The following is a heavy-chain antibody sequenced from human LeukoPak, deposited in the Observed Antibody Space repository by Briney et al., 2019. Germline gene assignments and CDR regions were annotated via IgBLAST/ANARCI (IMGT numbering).Heavy chain of an antibody. D-gene: IGHD2-15*01. CDR1: GFTFSSYG. CDR2: IWYDGSNK. J-gene: IGHJ4*02. CDR3: ARGYCSGGSCYPDY. Sequence: PGGSLRLSCAASGFTFSSYGMHRVRQAPGKGLEWVAVIWYDGSNKYYADSVKGRFTISRDNSKNTLYLQMNSLRAEDTAVYYCARGYCSGGSCYPDYWGQGTLVTVSS. V-gene: IGHV3-33*01.